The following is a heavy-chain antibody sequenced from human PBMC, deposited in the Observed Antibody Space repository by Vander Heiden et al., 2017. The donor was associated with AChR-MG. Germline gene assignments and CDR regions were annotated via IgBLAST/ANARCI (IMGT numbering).Heavy chain of an antibody. CDR3: AKVPRAELYSSSWYYFDY. D-gene: IGHD6-13*01. CDR1: GFPFSRYA. V-gene: IGHV3-23*01. Sequence: EVQLLESGGGLVQPGGSLRLSCAASGFPFSRYAMSWVRQAPGKGLEWVSAISGSGGSTYYADSVKGRFTISRDNSKNTLYLQMNSLRAEDTAVYYCAKVPRAELYSSSWYYFDYWGQGTLVTVSS. CDR2: ISGSGGST. J-gene: IGHJ4*02.